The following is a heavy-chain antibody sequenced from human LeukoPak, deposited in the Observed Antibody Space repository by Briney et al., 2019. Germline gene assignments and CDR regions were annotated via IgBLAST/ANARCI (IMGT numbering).Heavy chain of an antibody. J-gene: IGHJ4*02. Sequence: PSETLSLTCTVSGGSISSGDYYWSWIRQPPGKGLEWIGYIYYSGSTYYNPSLKSRVTISVDTSKNQFSLKLSSVTAADTAVYYCARKTRGYYFDYWGQGTPVTVSS. V-gene: IGHV4-30-4*01. CDR3: ARKTRGYYFDY. CDR1: GGSISSGDYY. CDR2: IYYSGST.